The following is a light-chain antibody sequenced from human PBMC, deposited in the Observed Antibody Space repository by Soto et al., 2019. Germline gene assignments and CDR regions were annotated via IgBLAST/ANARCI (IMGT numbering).Light chain of an antibody. CDR3: QQASDYPLT. J-gene: IGKJ1*01. Sequence: DIQMTQSPSTLSASVGDSVTISCRASQSVSTWLAWYQQKPGRPPKLLIYKASTLQSGVPSRFSGSGSGTEFTLTISSLQPDDFATYYCQQASDYPLTFGLGTKVDIK. CDR1: QSVSTW. CDR2: KAS. V-gene: IGKV1-5*03.